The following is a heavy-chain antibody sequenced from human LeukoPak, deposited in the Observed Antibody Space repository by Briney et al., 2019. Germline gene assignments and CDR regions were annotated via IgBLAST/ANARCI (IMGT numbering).Heavy chain of an antibody. CDR3: ARDSASGATNY. V-gene: IGHV4-39*07. CDR2: IYYSGST. CDR1: GGSISSSSYY. Sequence: SETLSLTCTVSGGSISSSSYYWGWIRQPPGKGLEWIGSIYYSGSTYYNPSLKSRVTISVDTSKNQFSLKLSPVTAADTAVYYCARDSASGATNYWGQGTLVTVSS. J-gene: IGHJ4*02. D-gene: IGHD1-26*01.